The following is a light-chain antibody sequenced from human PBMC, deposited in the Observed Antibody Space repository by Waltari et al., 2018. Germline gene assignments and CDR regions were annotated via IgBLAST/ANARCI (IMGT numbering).Light chain of an antibody. CDR2: GNT. Sequence: QSVLTQPPSVSGAPGQRVTISCTGSSSNIGAGYDVHWYHQIPGTAPKLLIYGNTNRPSWFPHRFSCSNSATSSSLAISRLQAEDEADYYCQSYDSSLSCYVFLTGTKFTVL. CDR3: QSYDSSLSCYV. V-gene: IGLV1-40*01. J-gene: IGLJ1*01. CDR1: SSNIGAGYD.